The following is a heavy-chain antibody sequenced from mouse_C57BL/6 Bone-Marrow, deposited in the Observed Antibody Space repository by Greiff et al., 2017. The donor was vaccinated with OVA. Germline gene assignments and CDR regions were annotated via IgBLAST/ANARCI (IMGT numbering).Heavy chain of an antibody. V-gene: IGHV1-66*01. CDR2: IYPGSGNT. Sequence: QVQLQQSGPELVKPGASVKISCKASGYSFTSYYIHWVKQRPGQGLEWIGWIYPGSGNTKYNEKFKGKATLTADTSSSTAYMQLSSLTSEDSAVYYCARRYYGSSYGFAYWGQGTLVTVSA. J-gene: IGHJ3*01. D-gene: IGHD1-1*01. CDR3: ARRYYGSSYGFAY. CDR1: GYSFTSYY.